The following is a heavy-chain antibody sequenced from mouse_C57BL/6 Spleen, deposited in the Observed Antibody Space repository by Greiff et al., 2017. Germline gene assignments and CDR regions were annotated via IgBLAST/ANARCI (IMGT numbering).Heavy chain of an antibody. J-gene: IGHJ4*01. CDR2: IYPRSGNT. D-gene: IGHD1-1*01. Sequence: VQLQQSGAELARPGASVKLSCKASGYTFTSYGISWVKQRTGQGLEWIGEIYPRSGNTYYNEKFKGKATLTADKSSSTAYMELRSLTSEDSAVYFCAREGPSRGSSLDYAMDYWGQGTSVTVSS. CDR1: GYTFTSYG. CDR3: AREGPSRGSSLDYAMDY. V-gene: IGHV1-81*01.